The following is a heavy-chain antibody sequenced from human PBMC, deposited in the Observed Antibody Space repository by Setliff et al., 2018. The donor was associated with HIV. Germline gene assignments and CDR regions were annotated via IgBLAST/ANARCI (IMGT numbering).Heavy chain of an antibody. CDR3: ARDRRDGLYYHGMDV. J-gene: IGHJ6*02. CDR2: THPSGGSP. D-gene: IGHD5-12*01. Sequence: ASVKVSCKASGYTFTTYSMHWVRQAPGQGLEWMGITHPSGGSPNYAQKFQGRVTMTRDMSTSTVYMELSSLRSEDTAVYYCARDRRDGLYYHGMDVWGQGTTVTVSS. CDR1: GYTFTTYS. V-gene: IGHV1-46*01.